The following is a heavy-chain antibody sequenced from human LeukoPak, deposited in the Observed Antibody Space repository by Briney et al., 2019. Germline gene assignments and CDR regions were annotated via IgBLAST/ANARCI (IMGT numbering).Heavy chain of an antibody. CDR3: ATLPFPGVPSGAYYMDV. Sequence: SENLSLTCTVSGGSISSGGYYWSWIRQHPGKGLEWIGYIYYSGSTYYNPSLKSRVTISVDTSKNQFSLKLSSVTAADTAVYYCATLPFPGVPSGAYYMDVWGKGTTVTVSS. V-gene: IGHV4-31*03. CDR2: IYYSGST. D-gene: IGHD3-10*01. CDR1: GGSISSGGYY. J-gene: IGHJ6*03.